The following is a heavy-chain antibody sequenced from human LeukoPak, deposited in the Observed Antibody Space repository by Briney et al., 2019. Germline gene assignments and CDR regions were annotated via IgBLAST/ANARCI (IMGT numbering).Heavy chain of an antibody. CDR3: ARPEGYSHGYWYFDY. V-gene: IGHV5-51*01. CDR2: IYPGDSDT. D-gene: IGHD5-18*01. J-gene: IGHJ4*02. CDR1: GYSFTSYW. Sequence: GESPKIPCKGSGYSFTSYWIGWVRQMPGKGLEWMGIIYPGDSDTRYSPSFQGQVTISADKSISTAYLQWSSLKASDTAMYYCARPEGYSHGYWYFDYWGQGTLVTVSS.